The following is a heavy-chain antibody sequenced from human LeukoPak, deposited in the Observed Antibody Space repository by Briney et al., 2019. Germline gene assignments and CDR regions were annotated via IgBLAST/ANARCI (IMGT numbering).Heavy chain of an antibody. D-gene: IGHD5-18*01. V-gene: IGHV3-23*01. J-gene: IGHJ4*02. CDR2: ISGSGGST. CDR1: GFTFSSYA. Sequence: GGSLRLSCAASGFTFSSYAMSWVRQAPGKGLEWVSAISGSGGSTYYADSVKGRFTISRDNSKNTLYLQMNSLRAEDTAVYYCAKDWPLPGYSIRRTPAMVTFDYWGQGTLVTVSS. CDR3: AKDWPLPGYSIRRTPAMVTFDY.